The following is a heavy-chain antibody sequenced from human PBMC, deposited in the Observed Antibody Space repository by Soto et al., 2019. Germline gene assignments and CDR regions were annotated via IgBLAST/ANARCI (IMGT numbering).Heavy chain of an antibody. Sequence: QVQLVQSGAEVKKPGSPVRVSCTASGDTFNFYTISWVRQVPGQGPEWMGRIIPMLGMANYAQKFQGRVTIAADKSTSTVYMNLSGLTSEDTADYYCASKYGSGGTHFDYWGQGTLVTVSS. D-gene: IGHD3-10*01. V-gene: IGHV1-69*02. CDR3: ASKYGSGGTHFDY. CDR2: IIPMLGMA. CDR1: GDTFNFYT. J-gene: IGHJ4*02.